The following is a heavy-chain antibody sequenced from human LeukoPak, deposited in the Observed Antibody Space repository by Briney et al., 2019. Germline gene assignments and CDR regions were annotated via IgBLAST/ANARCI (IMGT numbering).Heavy chain of an antibody. D-gene: IGHD4-23*01. J-gene: IGHJ6*03. V-gene: IGHV4-34*01. CDR2: INHSGST. CDR3: AREVVTPDYYYYMDV. Sequence: SETLSLTCAVYGGSFSGYYWSWIRQPPGKGLEWIGEINHSGSTNYNPSLKSRVTISVDTSKNQSSLKLSSVTAADTAVYYCAREVVTPDYYYYMDVWGKGTTVTVSS. CDR1: GGSFSGYY.